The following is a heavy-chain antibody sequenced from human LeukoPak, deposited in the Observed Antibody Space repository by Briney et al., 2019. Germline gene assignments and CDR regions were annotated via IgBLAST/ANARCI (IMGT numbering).Heavy chain of an antibody. CDR3: AREDYYYMDV. Sequence: SQTLSLTCTVSGGSISSGDYYWSWIRQPAGKGLEWIGRIYTSGTTNYNPSLKSRVTISVDTSKNQFSLKLSSVTAADTAMYHCAREDYYYMDVWGKGTTVTVSS. CDR2: IYTSGTT. CDR1: GGSISSGDYY. J-gene: IGHJ6*03. V-gene: IGHV4-61*02.